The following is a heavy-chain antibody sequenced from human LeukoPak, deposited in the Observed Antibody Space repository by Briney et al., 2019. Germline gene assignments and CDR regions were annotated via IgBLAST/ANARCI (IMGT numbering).Heavy chain of an antibody. CDR1: GFTVSSNY. Sequence: GGSLRLSCAASGFTVSSNYMNWVRQAPGKGPEWVSVIYSGGSTYYADSVKGSFSISRDNSKNTLYLQMNSLRAEDTAVYYCARDWGSGSGSFDYWGQGTLVAVSS. J-gene: IGHJ4*02. CDR3: ARDWGSGSGSFDY. V-gene: IGHV3-66*01. CDR2: IYSGGST. D-gene: IGHD3-10*01.